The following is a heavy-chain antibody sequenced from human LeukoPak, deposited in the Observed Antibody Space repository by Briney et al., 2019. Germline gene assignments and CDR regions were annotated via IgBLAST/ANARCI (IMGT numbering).Heavy chain of an antibody. CDR2: INPSGGST. J-gene: IGHJ4*02. V-gene: IGHV1-46*01. CDR1: GYTFTNYY. CDR3: ARVPYCTNGICYTHYYCDY. D-gene: IGHD2-8*01. Sequence: ASVKVSCKASGYTFTNYYMHWVRQAPGQGLEWMGMINPSGGSTTYAQKVQGRFTMTRATTTRTVYMDMTSLSSEHTAVYYCARVPYCTNGICYTHYYCDYWGQGTPVTVSS.